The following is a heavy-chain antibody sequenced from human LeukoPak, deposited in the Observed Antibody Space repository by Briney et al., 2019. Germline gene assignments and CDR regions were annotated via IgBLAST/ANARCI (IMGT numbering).Heavy chain of an antibody. CDR1: GFTFSSYG. Sequence: GGSLRLSCAASGFTFSSYGMHWVRQAPGKGLEWVAVIWYDGSNKYYADSVKGRFTISRDNSKNTLYLQMNSLRAEDKAVYYCAREVLSFSSSGLLYYYMDVWGKGTTVTVSS. D-gene: IGHD6-6*01. CDR3: AREVLSFSSSGLLYYYMDV. V-gene: IGHV3-33*01. J-gene: IGHJ6*03. CDR2: IWYDGSNK.